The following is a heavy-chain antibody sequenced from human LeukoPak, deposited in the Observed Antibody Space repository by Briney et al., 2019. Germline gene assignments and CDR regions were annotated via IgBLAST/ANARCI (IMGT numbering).Heavy chain of an antibody. D-gene: IGHD3-9*01. V-gene: IGHV1-2*02. CDR2: INPNSGGT. J-gene: IGHJ4*02. Sequence: ASVKVSCKASGYTFTGYYMHWVRQAPGQGLEWMGWINPNSGGTNYAQKFQGRVTMTRDTSISTAYMELSRLRSDDTAVYYCARDPSHYGIRTFDYWGQGTLVTVSS. CDR1: GYTFTGYY. CDR3: ARDPSHYGIRTFDY.